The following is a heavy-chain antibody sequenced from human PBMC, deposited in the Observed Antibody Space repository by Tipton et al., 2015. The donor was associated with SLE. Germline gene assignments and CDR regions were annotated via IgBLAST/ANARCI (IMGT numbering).Heavy chain of an antibody. V-gene: IGHV1-18*01. J-gene: IGHJ4*02. Sequence: QSGAEVKKPGASVKVSCKASGYTFTSYGISWVRQAPGQGLEWMGWISAYNGNTNYAQKLQGRVTMTTDTSTSTAYMELRSLRSDDTAVYYWARDPRRMAAAGTHVDFWGQGTLVTVSS. CDR1: GYTFTSYG. CDR2: ISAYNGNT. D-gene: IGHD6-13*01. CDR3: ARDPRRMAAAGTHVDF.